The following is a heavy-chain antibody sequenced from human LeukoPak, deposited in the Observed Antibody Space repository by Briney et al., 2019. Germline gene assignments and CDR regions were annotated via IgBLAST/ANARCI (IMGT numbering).Heavy chain of an antibody. J-gene: IGHJ4*02. CDR3: ARVGVAVAGTVGYFDN. CDR1: GFTFSSYS. D-gene: IGHD6-19*01. Sequence: PGGSLRLSCAASGFTFSSYSMNWVRQAPGKGLECVLVIYSGGSTYYADSVKGRFTISRDNSKNTLYLQMNSLRAEDTAVYYCARVGVAVAGTVGYFDNWGQGTLVTVSS. V-gene: IGHV3-66*01. CDR2: IYSGGST.